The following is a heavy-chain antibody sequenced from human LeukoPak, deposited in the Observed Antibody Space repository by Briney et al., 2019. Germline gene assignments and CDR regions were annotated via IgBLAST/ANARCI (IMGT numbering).Heavy chain of an antibody. J-gene: IGHJ5*02. CDR1: GFTFSSYE. V-gene: IGHV3-48*03. CDR3: ARDTHSGSYYRVGLT. D-gene: IGHD1-26*01. Sequence: GGSLRLSCEVSGFTFSSYEMNWVRQAPGKGLEWVSYISSSGSTIFYADFVKGRFTISRDNAKNSLYLQMNSLRAEDTAVYYCARDTHSGSYYRVGLTWGQGTLVTDSS. CDR2: ISSSGSTI.